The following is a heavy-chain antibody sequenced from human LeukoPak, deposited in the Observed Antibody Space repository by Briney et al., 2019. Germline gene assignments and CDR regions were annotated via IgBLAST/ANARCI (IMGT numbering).Heavy chain of an antibody. D-gene: IGHD6-13*01. V-gene: IGHV3-7*01. CDR3: ARRSWYGDY. Sequence: PGGSLRLSCEASGFTFSSYSMNWVRQAPGKGLEWVANIKQDGSEKYYVDSVKGRFTISRDNAKNSLYLQMNSLRAEDTAVYYCARRSWYGDYWGQGTLVTVSS. CDR1: GFTFSSYS. J-gene: IGHJ4*02. CDR2: IKQDGSEK.